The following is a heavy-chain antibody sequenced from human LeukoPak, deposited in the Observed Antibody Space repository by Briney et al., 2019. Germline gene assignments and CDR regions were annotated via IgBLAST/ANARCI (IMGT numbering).Heavy chain of an antibody. Sequence: PSETLSLTCTVSGGSISGHYLNWIRLRPGQGLEWIGYIYYSGTTNYNPSLKSRVTISVDTSKNQFSLKLSSVTAADTAVYYCARDRGGYDYFDYWGQGTLVTVSP. CDR2: IYYSGTT. J-gene: IGHJ4*02. CDR3: ARDRGGYDYFDY. D-gene: IGHD5-12*01. CDR1: GGSISGHY. V-gene: IGHV4-59*11.